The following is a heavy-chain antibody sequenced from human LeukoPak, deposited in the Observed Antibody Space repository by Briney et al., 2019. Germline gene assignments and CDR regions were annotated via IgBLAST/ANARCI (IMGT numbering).Heavy chain of an antibody. J-gene: IGHJ3*02. CDR2: ISGSGGST. CDR3: ASGHDYGARAFDI. V-gene: IGHV3-23*01. D-gene: IGHD4-17*01. Sequence: PGGSLRLSCAASGFTFSSYAMSWVRQAPGKGLEWVSAISGSGGSTYYADSVKGRFTISRDNSKNTLYLQMNSLRAEDTAVYSCASGHDYGARAFDIWGQGTMVTVSS. CDR1: GFTFSSYA.